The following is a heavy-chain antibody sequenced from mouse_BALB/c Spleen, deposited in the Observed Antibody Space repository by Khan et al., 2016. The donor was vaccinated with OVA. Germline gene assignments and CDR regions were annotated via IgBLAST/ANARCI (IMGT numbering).Heavy chain of an antibody. CDR3: ARDGSRYNYAMDY. V-gene: IGHV3-2*02. CDR2: ISSSGST. D-gene: IGHD2-3*01. Sequence: EVQLQESGPGLVKPSQSLSLTCTVTGYSITSDYAWNWIRPFPGNKLEWMGYISSSGSTNYNPPLKSRITITRDTSKNQFFLQLNSVTTEDTATYYCARDGSRYNYAMDYWGQGTSVTVSS. J-gene: IGHJ4*01. CDR1: GYSITSDYA.